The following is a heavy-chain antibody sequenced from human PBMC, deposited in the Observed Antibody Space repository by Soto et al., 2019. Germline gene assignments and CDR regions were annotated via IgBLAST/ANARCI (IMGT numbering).Heavy chain of an antibody. CDR1: GFTFSSYW. J-gene: IGHJ6*02. D-gene: IGHD6-13*01. CDR2: IKQDGSEK. CDR3: ALLQQLVQYYGMDV. V-gene: IGHV3-7*01. Sequence: AVGSLRLSCAASGFTFSSYWMSWVRQAPGKGLEWVANIKQDGSEKYYVDSVKGRFTISRDNAKNSLYLQMNSLRAEDTAVYYCALLQQLVQYYGMDVWGQGTTVTVSS.